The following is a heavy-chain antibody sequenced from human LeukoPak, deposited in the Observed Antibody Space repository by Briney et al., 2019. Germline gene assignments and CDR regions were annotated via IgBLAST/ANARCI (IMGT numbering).Heavy chain of an antibody. V-gene: IGHV4-59*01. D-gene: IGHD6-13*01. J-gene: IGHJ5*01. Sequence: SETLSLTCSVSGGSISPYIWSWIRQPPGKGLEWIAYISYNGNTNYSPSLKSRVTISVDTSKNQFSLRLSSVTAADTAVYFCARVDGSWPSIWFDPWGQGTLVTVSS. CDR2: ISYNGNT. CDR3: ARVDGSWPSIWFDP. CDR1: GGSISPYI.